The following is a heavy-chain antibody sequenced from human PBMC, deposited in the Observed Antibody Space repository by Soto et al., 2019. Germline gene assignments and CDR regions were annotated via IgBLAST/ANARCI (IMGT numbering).Heavy chain of an antibody. J-gene: IGHJ4*02. CDR1: GESLTTNSYL. CDR3: ARHFSVDYFDY. V-gene: IGHV4-39*01. CDR2: IYYSGTT. Sequence: SKNLYLTKTIYGESLTTNSYLLAWFRQPPGKGLEWIGSIYYSGTTYYNPSLKSRVTISVDRSKNQFSLKLSSVTAADTAVYYCARHFSVDYFDYWGQGALVTVS.